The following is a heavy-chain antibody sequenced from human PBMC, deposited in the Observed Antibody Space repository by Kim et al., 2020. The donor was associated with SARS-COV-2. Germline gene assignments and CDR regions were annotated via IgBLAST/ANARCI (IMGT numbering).Heavy chain of an antibody. CDR2: ISGSGGST. D-gene: IGHD3-9*01. J-gene: IGHJ6*02. CDR3: AKVRDILTGPSSGMDV. CDR1: GFTFSSYA. V-gene: IGHV3-23*01. Sequence: GGSLRLSCAASGFTFSSYAMSWVRQAPGKGLEWVSAISGSGGSTYYADSVKGRFTISRDNSKNTLYLQMNSLRAEDTAVYYCAKVRDILTGPSSGMDVWGQGTTVTVSS.